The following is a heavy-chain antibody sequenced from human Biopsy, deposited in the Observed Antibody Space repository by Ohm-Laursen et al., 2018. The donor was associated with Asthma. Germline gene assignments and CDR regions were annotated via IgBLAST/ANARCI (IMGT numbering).Heavy chain of an antibody. CDR3: VRWRSGYPDHYSDF. V-gene: IGHV3-30*03. D-gene: IGHD2-21*01. CDR1: GFTFSNYG. J-gene: IGHJ4*02. Sequence: SLRLSCAASGFTFSNYGMHWVRQAPGKGLEWVAVISFDGSNKDFADSVKGRFTISRDNSKNTLDLQMNSLRGDDTAVYYCVRWRSGYPDHYSDFWGLGTLVTASS. CDR2: ISFDGSNK.